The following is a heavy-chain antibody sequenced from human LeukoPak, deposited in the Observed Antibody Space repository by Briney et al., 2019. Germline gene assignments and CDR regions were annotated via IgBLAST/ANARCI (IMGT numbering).Heavy chain of an antibody. CDR3: TRVSGSYDASDI. D-gene: IGHD3-10*01. J-gene: IGHJ3*02. V-gene: IGHV3-23*01. CDR2: ISGSGGRT. Sequence: GGSLRLSCAASGFTFSSYAMSWVRQAPGKGLEWVSGISGSGGRTYYADSVKGRFTISRDNSKNTLYLQMNSLRAEDTAAYYCTRVSGSYDASDIWGQGTMVIVSS. CDR1: GFTFSSYA.